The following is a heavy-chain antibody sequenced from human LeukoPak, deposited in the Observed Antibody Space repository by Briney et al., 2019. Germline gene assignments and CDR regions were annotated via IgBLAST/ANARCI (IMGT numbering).Heavy chain of an antibody. J-gene: IGHJ4*02. CDR1: GFTFYIYD. D-gene: IGHD6-13*01. CDR2: ISYHGHRT. V-gene: IGHV3-23*01. CDR3: ARIPGMAAGSDFYFDY. Sequence: GGSLRLSCVASGFTFYIYDMSWVRQVPGKGLEWVSSISYHGHRTYYTDSVKGRFTISRDNSKNTLYLQLNSLRVEDTAIYYCARIPGMAAGSDFYFDYWGPGTVVTVFS.